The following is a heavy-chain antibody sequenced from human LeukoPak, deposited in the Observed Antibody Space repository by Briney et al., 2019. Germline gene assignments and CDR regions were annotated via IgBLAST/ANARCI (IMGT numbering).Heavy chain of an antibody. D-gene: IGHD1-26*01. Sequence: SQTLSLTCTVSGGSISSGSYYWSWIRQPAGKGLEWIGRIYTSGSTNYNPSLKSRVTISVDTSKNQFSLKLSSLTAADTAVYYCARHEYSGSYYGLSWFDPWGQGTLVTVSS. CDR2: IYTSGST. V-gene: IGHV4-61*02. CDR1: GGSISSGSYY. J-gene: IGHJ5*02. CDR3: ARHEYSGSYYGLSWFDP.